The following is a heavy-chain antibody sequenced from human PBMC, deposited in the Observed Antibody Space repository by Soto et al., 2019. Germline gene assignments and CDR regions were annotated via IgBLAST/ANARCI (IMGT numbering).Heavy chain of an antibody. Sequence: EVQLLESGGGLVQPGGSLSLSCAASGFTFSSYAMSWVRQAPGKGLEWVSAISGSGGSTYYADSVKGRFTISRDNSKNTLYLQMNSLRAEDTAVYYCAKAEGGDTAMVTVYYYYGMDVWGQGTTVTVSS. D-gene: IGHD5-18*01. CDR2: ISGSGGST. CDR1: GFTFSSYA. CDR3: AKAEGGDTAMVTVYYYYGMDV. J-gene: IGHJ6*02. V-gene: IGHV3-23*01.